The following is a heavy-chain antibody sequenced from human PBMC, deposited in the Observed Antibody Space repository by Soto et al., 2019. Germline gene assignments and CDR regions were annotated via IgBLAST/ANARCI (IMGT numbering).Heavy chain of an antibody. J-gene: IGHJ4*02. D-gene: IGHD1-26*01. CDR2: INPSIGTR. CDR3: ISTLGARFDY. Sequence: EASVKVSCKASGYTFTSQNMHWVRQAPGQGLEWMGVINPSIGTRTYAQKFQGRVTMTSDTSTSSVYMEVSSLRSEDTAVYYCISTLGARFDYWGQGTLVTVS. CDR1: GYTFTSQN. V-gene: IGHV1-46*03.